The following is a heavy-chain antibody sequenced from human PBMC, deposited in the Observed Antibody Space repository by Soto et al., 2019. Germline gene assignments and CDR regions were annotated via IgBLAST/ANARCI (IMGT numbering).Heavy chain of an antibody. J-gene: IGHJ4*02. CDR3: ARGIGYYSSGYYYFDY. Sequence: EVQLVESGGGLVQPGGSLRLSCAASGFTFSSYSMNWVRQAPGKGLEWVSYISSSSSTIYYADSVKARFTISRDNAKNSLYLQMNSLRDEDTAVYYCARGIGYYSSGYYYFDYWGQGTLVTVSS. CDR2: ISSSSSTI. D-gene: IGHD3-22*01. V-gene: IGHV3-48*02. CDR1: GFTFSSYS.